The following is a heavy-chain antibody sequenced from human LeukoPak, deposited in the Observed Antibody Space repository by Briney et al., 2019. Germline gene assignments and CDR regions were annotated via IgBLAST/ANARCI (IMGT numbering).Heavy chain of an antibody. Sequence: PSETLTLTCTVSGGSISSYYGSWIRQPPGKGLEWIGYMSYSGSTNYNPSLKSRVTMSINTSKNQFSLRLSSVTAADTAVYYCARGSDFGDYWGQRWLLSVSS. J-gene: IGHJ4*02. CDR1: GGSISSYY. CDR3: ARGSDFGDY. CDR2: MSYSGST. D-gene: IGHD4-17*01. V-gene: IGHV4-59*01.